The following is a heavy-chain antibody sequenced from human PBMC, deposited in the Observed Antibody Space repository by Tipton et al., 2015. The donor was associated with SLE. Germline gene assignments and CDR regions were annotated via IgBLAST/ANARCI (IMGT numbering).Heavy chain of an antibody. CDR3: ARERGRYFDWLGDY. CDR1: GGSFSGYY. D-gene: IGHD3-9*01. Sequence: TLSLTCAVYGGSFSGYYWRWIRQPPGKGLEWIGEINHSGSTNYNPSLKSRVTISVDTSKNQFSLKLSSVTAADTAVYYCARERGRYFDWLGDYWGQGTLVTVSS. V-gene: IGHV4-34*01. CDR2: INHSGST. J-gene: IGHJ4*02.